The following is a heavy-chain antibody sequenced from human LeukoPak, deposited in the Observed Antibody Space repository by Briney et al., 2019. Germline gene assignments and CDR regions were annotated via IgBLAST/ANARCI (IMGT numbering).Heavy chain of an antibody. Sequence: GESLKISCKGSGYRFTSYWIGWVRQMPGKGLEWMGIIYPGDSDTRYSPSFQGQVTISADKSISTAYLQWSSLKASDTAMYDCARHVFSDTAMVDFDYWGQGTLVTVSS. D-gene: IGHD5-18*01. CDR2: IYPGDSDT. CDR3: ARHVFSDTAMVDFDY. J-gene: IGHJ4*02. V-gene: IGHV5-51*01. CDR1: GYRFTSYW.